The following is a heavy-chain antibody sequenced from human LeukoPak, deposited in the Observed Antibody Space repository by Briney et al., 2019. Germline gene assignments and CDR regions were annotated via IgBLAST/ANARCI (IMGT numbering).Heavy chain of an antibody. D-gene: IGHD5-18*01. CDR1: GGSISSYY. Sequence: SETLSLTCTVSGGSISSYYWSWIRQPPGKGLEWIGYIYYSGSTNYNPSLKSRITISVDTSKKQFSLKLSSVTAADTAVYYCARGGYSYGTPYYFDYWGQGTLVTVSS. CDR2: IYYSGST. CDR3: ARGGYSYGTPYYFDY. V-gene: IGHV4-59*01. J-gene: IGHJ4*02.